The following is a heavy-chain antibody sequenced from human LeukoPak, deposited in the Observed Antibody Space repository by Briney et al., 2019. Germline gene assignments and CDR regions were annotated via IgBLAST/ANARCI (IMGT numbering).Heavy chain of an antibody. CDR2: XXYSGST. D-gene: IGHD6-19*01. J-gene: IGHJ6*02. Sequence: SETLSLTCTVSGGSISSSSYYWGWIRQPPGXGLEWIGXXXYSGSTNYNPSLKSRVTISVDTSKNQFSLKLSSVTAADTAVYYCARVGPSSPRYYYYGMDVWGQGTTVTVSS. CDR3: ARVGPSSPRYYYYGMDV. CDR1: GGSISSSSYY. V-gene: IGHV4-39*07.